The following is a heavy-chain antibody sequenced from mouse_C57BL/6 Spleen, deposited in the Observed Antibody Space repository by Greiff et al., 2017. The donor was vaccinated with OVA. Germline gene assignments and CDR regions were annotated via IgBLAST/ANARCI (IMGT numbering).Heavy chain of an antibody. V-gene: IGHV1-82*01. J-gene: IGHJ2*01. CDR3: ARSRPYFDY. CDR1: GYAFSSSW. CDR2: IYPGDGDT. Sequence: VQLQQSGPELVKPGASVKISCKASGYAFSSSWMNWVKQRPGTGLEWIGRIYPGDGDTNYNGKFKGKATLSADKSSSTAYMQLSSLTSEDSAVYFCARSRPYFDYWGQGTTLTVSS.